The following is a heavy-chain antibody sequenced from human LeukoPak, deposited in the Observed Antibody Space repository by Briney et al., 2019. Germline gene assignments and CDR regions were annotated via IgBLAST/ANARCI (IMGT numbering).Heavy chain of an antibody. CDR1: GYTFTSYG. J-gene: IGHJ4*02. D-gene: IGHD2-2*01. CDR2: ISAYNGNT. V-gene: IGHV1-18*04. Sequence: ASVKVSCKASGYTFTSYGISWVRQAPGQGLEWMGWISAYNGNTNYAQKLQGRVTMTTDTSTSTAYMELRNLRSDDTAVYYCARESCSSTSCYDDYWGQGTLVTVSS. CDR3: ARESCSSTSCYDDY.